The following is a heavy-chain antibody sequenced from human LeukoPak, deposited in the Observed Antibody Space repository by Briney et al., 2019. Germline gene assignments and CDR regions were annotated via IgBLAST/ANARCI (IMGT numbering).Heavy chain of an antibody. V-gene: IGHV4-59*01. CDR3: ARDVGNAFDI. D-gene: IGHD1-26*01. CDR1: GGSISTYY. J-gene: IGHJ3*02. Sequence: PSETLSLTCTVSGGSISTYYWSWIRQPPGKGLEWIGYIYYSGSTNYNPSLKSRVTISVDTSKNQFSLKLSSVTAADTALYYCARDVGNAFDIWGQGTMVTVSS. CDR2: IYYSGST.